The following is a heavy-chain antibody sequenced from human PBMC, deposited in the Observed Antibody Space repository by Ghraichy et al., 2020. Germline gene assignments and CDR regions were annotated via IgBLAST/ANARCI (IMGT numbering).Heavy chain of an antibody. CDR1: GFTFDDYA. J-gene: IGHJ6*02. CDR2: ISWNSGSI. CDR3: AKDIGGYGDPYYYYGMDV. V-gene: IGHV3-9*01. Sequence: GGSLRLSCAASGFTFDDYAMHWVRQAPGKGLEWVSGISWNSGSIGYADSVKGRFTISRDNAKNSLYLQMNSLRAEDTALYYCAKDIGGYGDPYYYYGMDVWGQGTTVTVSS. D-gene: IGHD4-17*01.